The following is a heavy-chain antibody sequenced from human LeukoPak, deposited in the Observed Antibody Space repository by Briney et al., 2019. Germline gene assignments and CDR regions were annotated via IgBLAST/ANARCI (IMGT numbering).Heavy chain of an antibody. J-gene: IGHJ4*02. D-gene: IGHD3-9*01. V-gene: IGHV1-24*01. CDR3: ATSYFDILTGYRPLSY. CDR2: FDPENGET. CDR1: GYTLTELS. Sequence: GASVKVSCKVSGYTLTELSMHWVRQAPGKGLEWMGGFDPENGETVHAQKFQGRVSMTEDTSTDTAYMELSSLRSEDTAMYYCATSYFDILTGYRPLSYWGQGTLVTVSS.